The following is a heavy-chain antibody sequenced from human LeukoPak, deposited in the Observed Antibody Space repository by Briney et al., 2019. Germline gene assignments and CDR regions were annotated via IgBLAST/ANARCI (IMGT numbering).Heavy chain of an antibody. CDR3: ARAITMVRGVIISNLWFDP. V-gene: IGHV1-18*01. CDR2: ISAYNGNT. J-gene: IGHJ5*02. D-gene: IGHD3-10*01. CDR1: GYTFTSYG. Sequence: ASVKVSCKASGYTFTSYGISWVRQAPGQGLEWMGWISAYNGNTNYAQKLQGRVTMTTDTSTSTAYMELRSLGSDDTAVYYCARAITMVRGVIISNLWFDPWGQGTLVTVSS.